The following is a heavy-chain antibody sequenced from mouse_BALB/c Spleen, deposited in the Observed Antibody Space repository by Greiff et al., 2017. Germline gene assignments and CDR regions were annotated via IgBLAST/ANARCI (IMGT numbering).Heavy chain of an antibody. V-gene: IGHV1S29*02. CDR2: IYPYNGGT. CDR3: ARWYPYYYAMDY. J-gene: IGHJ4*01. Sequence: VQLQQSGPELVKPGASVKISCKASGYTFTDYNMHWVKQSHGKSLEWIGYIYPYNGGTGYNQKFKSKATLTVDNSSSTAYMELRSLTSEDSAVYYCARWYPYYYAMDYWGQGTSVTVSS. CDR1: GYTFTDYN. D-gene: IGHD1-1*02.